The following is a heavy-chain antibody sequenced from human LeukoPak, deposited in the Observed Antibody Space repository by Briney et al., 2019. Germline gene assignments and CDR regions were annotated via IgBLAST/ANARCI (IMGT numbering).Heavy chain of an antibody. J-gene: IGHJ3*02. CDR1: GGSISRSSYY. V-gene: IGHV4-39*01. Sequence: SSETLSLTCTVSGGSISRSSYYWGWIRQPPGKGLEWIGSLYFNGGTYYNSSLRSRATISVDTSKNQFSLNLNSVTAADTAVYYCTRGAVGSTPHAAFDIWGQGTMVTVSS. CDR2: LYFNGGT. CDR3: TRGAVGSTPHAAFDI. D-gene: IGHD1-26*01.